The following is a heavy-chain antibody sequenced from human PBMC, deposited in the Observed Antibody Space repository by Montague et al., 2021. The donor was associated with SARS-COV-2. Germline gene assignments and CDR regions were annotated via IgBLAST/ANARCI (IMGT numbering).Heavy chain of an antibody. J-gene: IGHJ2*01. D-gene: IGHD3-9*01. CDR1: GFSLSTSGVG. CDR3: AHKTGLRYFDWLFQTNPTGGYSDL. CDR2: IYWDDDK. Sequence: PALVKPIQTLTLTCTFSGFSLSTSGVGVGWIRQPPGKALEWLALIYWDDDKRYSPSLKSRLTITKDTSKNQVVLTMTNMDPVDTATYYCAHKTGLRYFDWLFQTNPTGGYSDLWGRGTLVTVSS. V-gene: IGHV2-5*02.